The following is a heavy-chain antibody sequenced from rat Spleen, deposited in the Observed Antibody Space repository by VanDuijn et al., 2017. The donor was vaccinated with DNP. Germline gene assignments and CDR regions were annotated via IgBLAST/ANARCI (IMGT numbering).Heavy chain of an antibody. V-gene: IGHV5-20*01. CDR2: ISHDGNST. J-gene: IGHJ2*01. CDR1: GFIFSDYN. CDR3: TTADF. Sequence: EVQLVESGGGVVQPGRSLKLSCAASGFIFSDYNMAWVRQAPTKGLEWVAAISHDGNSTYYRDSVKGRFTMSRENAKSSLDLQMDSLRSEDTAIYYCTTADFWGQGVMVTVSS.